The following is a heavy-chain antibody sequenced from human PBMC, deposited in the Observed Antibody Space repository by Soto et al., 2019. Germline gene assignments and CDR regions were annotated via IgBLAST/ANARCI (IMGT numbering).Heavy chain of an antibody. CDR1: GPTLTSDR. V-gene: IGHV3-33*01. D-gene: IGHD2-15*01. CDR2: IWNEGSRN. CDR3: ARAESCNLYEVGWLAP. J-gene: IGHJ5*02. Sequence: LIPPCVPGGPTLTSDRIRWNGQTADQSLEWPSVIWNEGSRNYYTDSVKGRFTISRDNSKNTLYLRMNSLRVEDTVVYDSARAESCNLYEVGWLAPWGQGTLVTVS.